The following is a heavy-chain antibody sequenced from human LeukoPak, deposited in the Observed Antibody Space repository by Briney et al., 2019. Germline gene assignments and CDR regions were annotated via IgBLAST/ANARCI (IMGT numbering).Heavy chain of an antibody. J-gene: IGHJ4*02. CDR2: IKQDGSQK. CDR3: ARELVVPAAMTSYFDY. V-gene: IGHV3-7*01. D-gene: IGHD2-2*01. CDR1: GFTFSSYW. Sequence: HAGGSLRLSCAASGFTFSSYWMNWVRQAPGKGLEWVANIKQDGSQKYYVDSVNGRFTISRDNAKNSLYLQMNSLRAEDTAVYYCARELVVPAAMTSYFDYWGQGTLVTVSS.